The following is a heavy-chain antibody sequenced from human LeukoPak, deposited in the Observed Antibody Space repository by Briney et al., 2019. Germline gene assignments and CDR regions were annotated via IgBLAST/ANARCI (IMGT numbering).Heavy chain of an antibody. CDR2: IIPIFGTA. V-gene: IGHV1-69*13. D-gene: IGHD5-12*01. Sequence: ASVKVSCKASGGTFSSYAISWVRQAPGQGLEWMGGIIPIFGTANYAQKFQGRVTITADESTSTAYMELSSLRSEDTAVYYCARTSGIVATITLRYWGQGTLVTASS. CDR3: ARTSGIVATITLRY. CDR1: GGTFSSYA. J-gene: IGHJ4*02.